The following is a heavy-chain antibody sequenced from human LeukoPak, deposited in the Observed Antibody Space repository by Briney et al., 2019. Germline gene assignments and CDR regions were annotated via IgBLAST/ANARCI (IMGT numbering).Heavy chain of an antibody. Sequence: GGSLRLSCAASGFTVSSNYMSWVRQAPGKGLDWVAFVRYDGNNPYYSASVKGRFTISRDSSKNTLYLQMNSLRAGDAAVYYCAKAPVTTCSGAYCYPFDYWSQGTLVTVSS. J-gene: IGHJ4*02. CDR2: RYDGNNP. V-gene: IGHV3-30*02. CDR1: GFTVSSNY. D-gene: IGHD2-15*01. CDR3: AKAPVTTCSGAYCYPFDY.